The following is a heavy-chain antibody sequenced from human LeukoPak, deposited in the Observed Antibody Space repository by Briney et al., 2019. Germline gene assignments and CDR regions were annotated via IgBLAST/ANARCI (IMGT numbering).Heavy chain of an antibody. CDR2: ISYDGSNK. V-gene: IGHV3-30-3*01. Sequence: GRSLRLSCAASGFTFSSYAMHWVRQAPGKGLEWVAVISYDGSNKYYADSVKGRFTISRDNSKNTLYLQMNSLRAEDTAVYYCARGHLYGDYETVDYWGQGTLVTVSS. D-gene: IGHD4-17*01. CDR3: ARGHLYGDYETVDY. J-gene: IGHJ4*02. CDR1: GFTFSSYA.